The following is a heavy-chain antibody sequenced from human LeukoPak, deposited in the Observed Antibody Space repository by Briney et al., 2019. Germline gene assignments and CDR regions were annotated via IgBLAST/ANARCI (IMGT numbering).Heavy chain of an antibody. V-gene: IGHV3-48*03. CDR2: ISSSGSTI. J-gene: IGHJ6*03. Sequence: GGSLRLSCAASGFTFSSYEMNWVCQAPGKGLEWVSYISSSGSTIYYADSVKGRFTISRDNAKNSLYLQMNSLRAEDTAVYYCARDYLDRYMDVWGKGTTVTVSS. CDR3: ARDYLDRYMDV. CDR1: GFTFSSYE. D-gene: IGHD3-22*01.